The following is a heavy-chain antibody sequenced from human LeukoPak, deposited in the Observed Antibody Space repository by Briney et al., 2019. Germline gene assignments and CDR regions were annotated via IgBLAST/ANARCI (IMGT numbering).Heavy chain of an antibody. D-gene: IGHD2-2*01. CDR2: IKLDGSEK. CDR3: ARVNRSGVVPAWFDP. V-gene: IGHV3-7*01. Sequence: GGSLRLSCAASGFTFSSYWMSWVRQAPGKGLEWVANIKLDGSEKYYVDSVKGRFTISRDNAQNSLYLQMNSLRAEDTAVYYCARVNRSGVVPAWFDPWGQGTLVTVSS. CDR1: GFTFSSYW. J-gene: IGHJ5*02.